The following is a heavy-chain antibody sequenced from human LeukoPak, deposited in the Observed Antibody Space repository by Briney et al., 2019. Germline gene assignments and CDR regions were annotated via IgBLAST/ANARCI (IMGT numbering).Heavy chain of an antibody. V-gene: IGHV1-69*13. Sequence: SVKVSCKASGGTFSSYAISWVRQAPGQGLEWMGGIIPIFGTAYYAQKFQGRVTITADESTSTAYMELSSLRSEDTAVYYCARDLYCSSTSCSEYFQHWGQGTLVTVSS. D-gene: IGHD2-2*01. CDR2: IIPIFGTA. CDR3: ARDLYCSSTSCSEYFQH. CDR1: GGTFSSYA. J-gene: IGHJ1*01.